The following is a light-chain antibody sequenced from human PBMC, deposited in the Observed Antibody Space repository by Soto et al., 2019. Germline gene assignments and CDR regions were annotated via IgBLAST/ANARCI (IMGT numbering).Light chain of an antibody. Sequence: EIVMTQSPATLSVSPGERATLSCRASQSISSNLAWYQQKPGQAPRLLMFRTSSRATGFPARFSGSGSGTDFTLTITRLAREDFAVYYCQQYGNSPKTFGQGTKVDIK. J-gene: IGKJ1*01. V-gene: IGKV3-15*01. CDR1: QSISSN. CDR2: RTS. CDR3: QQYGNSPKT.